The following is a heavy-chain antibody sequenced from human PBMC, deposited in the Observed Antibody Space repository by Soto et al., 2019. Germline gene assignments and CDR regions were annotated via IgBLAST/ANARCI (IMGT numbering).Heavy chain of an antibody. J-gene: IGHJ4*02. CDR1: GFSFSDHF. D-gene: IGHD2-15*01. CDR3: TRTYCGGGNCYATIDY. V-gene: IGHV3-72*01. CDR2: IRSKANSYTT. Sequence: VQLVESGGGLVQPGGSLRLSCAASGFSFSDHFMEWVRQAPGKGLEWVGRIRSKANSYTTEYAASVKGRFTISRDDSKNSVYLQMNSLKIEDTAVYYCTRTYCGGGNCYATIDYWGQGTLVTVSS.